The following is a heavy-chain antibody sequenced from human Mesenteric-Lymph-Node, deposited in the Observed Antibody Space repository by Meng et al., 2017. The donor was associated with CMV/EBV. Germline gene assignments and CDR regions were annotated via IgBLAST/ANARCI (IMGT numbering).Heavy chain of an antibody. CDR1: GVSVTSGAYH. CDR2: IYGTGIT. D-gene: IGHD2/OR15-2a*01. Sequence: QVPLQESGPRLVKPSETLSLTCIVSGVSVTSGAYHWSWIRQSPGKGLEWIGYIYGTGITIYNPSLKSRVTILLETSKNQFSLKLNSVTTADTAVYYCAKSRSSTPGIVDDWGQGTLVTVSS. CDR3: AKSRSSTPGIVDD. V-gene: IGHV4-61*08. J-gene: IGHJ4*02.